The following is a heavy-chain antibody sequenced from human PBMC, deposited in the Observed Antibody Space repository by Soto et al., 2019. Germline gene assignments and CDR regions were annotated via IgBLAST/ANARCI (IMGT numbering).Heavy chain of an antibody. CDR2: IGGGEGGT. Sequence: QVHLVQSGAEVKKPGASVKVSCKASGYAFADFALHWVRQAPGQRPEWMGWIGGGEGGTKYAQKFQGRVTFASDTYANTAYMELSGLTSADTAVYFCARDPLYCSGSFCAASYNWFDPWGQGTLVTVSS. CDR3: ARDPLYCSGSFCAASYNWFDP. V-gene: IGHV1-3*01. D-gene: IGHD2-15*01. J-gene: IGHJ5*02. CDR1: GYAFADFA.